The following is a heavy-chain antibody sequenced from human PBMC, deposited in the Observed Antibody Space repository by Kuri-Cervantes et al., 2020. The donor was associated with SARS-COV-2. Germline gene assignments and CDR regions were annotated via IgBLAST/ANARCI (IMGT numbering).Heavy chain of an antibody. J-gene: IGHJ5*02. CDR2: INPSGGST. D-gene: IGHD3-3*01. CDR1: GYTFSDHY. Sequence: ASVKVSCKAFGYTFSDHYMYWVRQAPGQGLEWMGIINPSGGSTSYAQKFQGRVTMTRDTSTSTVYMELSSLRSEDTAVYYCARDAPPYYDFWSGSGGRYWFDPWGQGTLVTVSS. V-gene: IGHV1-46*01. CDR3: ARDAPPYYDFWSGSGGRYWFDP.